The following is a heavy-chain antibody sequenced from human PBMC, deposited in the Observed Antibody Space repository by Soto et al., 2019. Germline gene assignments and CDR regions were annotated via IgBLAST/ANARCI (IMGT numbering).Heavy chain of an antibody. CDR2: IYPGDSDT. CDR1: GYSFTSYW. V-gene: IGHV5-51*01. Sequence: GESLKISCKGSGYSFTSYWIGWVRQMPGKGLEWMGIIYPGDSDTRYSPSFQGQVTISADKSISTAYLQWSSLKASDTAMSSCARVGTGYCTNGVCYAFDIWGQGTMVTVSS. J-gene: IGHJ3*02. CDR3: ARVGTGYCTNGVCYAFDI. D-gene: IGHD2-8*01.